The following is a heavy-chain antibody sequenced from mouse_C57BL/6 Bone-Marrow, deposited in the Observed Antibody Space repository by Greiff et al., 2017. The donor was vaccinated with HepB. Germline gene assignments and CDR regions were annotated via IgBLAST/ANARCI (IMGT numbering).Heavy chain of an antibody. J-gene: IGHJ2*01. CDR1: GYAFTNYL. CDR2: INPGSGGT. D-gene: IGHD1-1*01. Sequence: LQESGAELVRPGTSVKVSCKASGYAFTNYLIEWVKQRPGQGLEWIGVINPGSGGTNYNEKFKGKATLTADKSSSTAYMQLSSLTSEDSAVYFCALLRSYYFDYWGQGTTLTVSS. CDR3: ALLRSYYFDY. V-gene: IGHV1-54*01.